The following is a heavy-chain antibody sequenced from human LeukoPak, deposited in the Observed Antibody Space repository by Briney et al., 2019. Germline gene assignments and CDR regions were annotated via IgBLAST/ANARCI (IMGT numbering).Heavy chain of an antibody. CDR1: GGSISSGSYY. V-gene: IGHV4-39*07. J-gene: IGHJ4*02. Sequence: SETLSLTCTVSGGSISSGSYYWSWIRQPPGKGLEWIGEINHSGSTNYNPSLKSRVTISVDTSKNQFSLKLSSVTAADTAVYYCARGGGDYWGQGTLVTVSS. CDR2: INHSGST. CDR3: ARGGGDY. D-gene: IGHD3-10*01.